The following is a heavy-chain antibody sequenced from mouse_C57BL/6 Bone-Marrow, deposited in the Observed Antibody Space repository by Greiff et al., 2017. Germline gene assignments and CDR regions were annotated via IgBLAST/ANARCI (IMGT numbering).Heavy chain of an antibody. CDR1: GYTFTSYD. D-gene: IGHD2-4*01. CDR2: IYPRDGST. J-gene: IGHJ3*01. Sequence: VQLQQSGPELVKPGASVKLSCKASGYTFTSYDINWVKQRPGQGLEWIGWIYPRDGSTKYNEKFKGKATLTVDTSSSTAYMELHSLTSEDSAVYFCAREEVYDYDRFAYWGQGTLVTVSA. CDR3: AREEVYDYDRFAY. V-gene: IGHV1-85*01.